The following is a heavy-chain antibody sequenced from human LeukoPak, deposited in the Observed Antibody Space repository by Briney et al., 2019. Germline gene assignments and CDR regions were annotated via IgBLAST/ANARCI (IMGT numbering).Heavy chain of an antibody. V-gene: IGHV1-18*01. Sequence: ASVKVSCKASGFTFKPDGVTWVRQAPGQGLEWMGWISAYNGATKYAHKFQDRVIMTTETSTNTAYLELRSLRSDDTAVYFCAGQGIAVAGTGSFDYWGQGTLVTVSS. CDR1: GFTFKPDG. J-gene: IGHJ4*02. D-gene: IGHD6-19*01. CDR2: ISAYNGAT. CDR3: AGQGIAVAGTGSFDY.